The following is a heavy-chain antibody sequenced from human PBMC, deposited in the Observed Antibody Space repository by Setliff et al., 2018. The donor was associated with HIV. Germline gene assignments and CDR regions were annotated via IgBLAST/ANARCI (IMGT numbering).Heavy chain of an antibody. CDR1: GGSISSSSYY. CDR2: IYYSGST. V-gene: IGHV4-39*01. D-gene: IGHD5-18*01. Sequence: SETLSLTCTVSGGSISSSSYYWGWIRQPPGKGLEWIGSIYYSGSTYYNPSLKSRLTISVDTSKNQFSLKLSSVTAADTAVYYCARRQQLWLLYAFDIWGQGTMVTVSS. J-gene: IGHJ3*02. CDR3: ARRQQLWLLYAFDI.